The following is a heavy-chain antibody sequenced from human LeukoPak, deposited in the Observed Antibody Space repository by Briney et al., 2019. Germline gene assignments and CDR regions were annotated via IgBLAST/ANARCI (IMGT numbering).Heavy chain of an antibody. J-gene: IGHJ6*03. CDR2: IYTSGST. Sequence: SETLSLTCTVSGGSISSGSYYWSWIRQPAGKGLEWIGRIYTSGSTNYNPSLKSRVTISVDTSKNQFSLKLSSVTAADTAVYYCARGGTTVTYYYYYYMDVWGKGTTVTVSS. D-gene: IGHD4-17*01. CDR3: ARGGTTVTYYYYYYMDV. V-gene: IGHV4-61*02. CDR1: GGSISSGSYY.